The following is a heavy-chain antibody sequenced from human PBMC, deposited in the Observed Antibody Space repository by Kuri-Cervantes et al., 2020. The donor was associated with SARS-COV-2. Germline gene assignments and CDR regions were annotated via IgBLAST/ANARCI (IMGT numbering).Heavy chain of an antibody. CDR1: GGSISSSSYY. V-gene: IGHV4-39*01. Sequence: SCTVSGGSISSSSYYWGWIRQPPVKGLEWIGSIYYSGSTYYNPSLKSRVTISVDTSKNQFSLKLSSVTAADTAVYYCARQMMSSITIFGVVITRNWFDPWGQGTLVTVSS. J-gene: IGHJ5*02. CDR2: IYYSGST. CDR3: ARQMMSSITIFGVVITRNWFDP. D-gene: IGHD3-3*01.